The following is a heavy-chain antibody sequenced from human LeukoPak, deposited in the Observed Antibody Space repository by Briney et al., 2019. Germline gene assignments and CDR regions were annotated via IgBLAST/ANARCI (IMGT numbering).Heavy chain of an antibody. D-gene: IGHD3-9*01. J-gene: IGHJ6*02. CDR2: IYPGDSDT. CDR3: ARAPPYYDILTGTTYYYGMDV. V-gene: IGHV5-51*01. CDR1: GYSFTSYW. Sequence: GESLKISCKGSGYSFTSYWIGWVRQMPGKGLEWTGIIYPGDSDTRYSPSFQGQVTISADKSISTAYLQWSSLKASDTAMYYCARAPPYYDILTGTTYYYGMDVWGQGTTVTVSS.